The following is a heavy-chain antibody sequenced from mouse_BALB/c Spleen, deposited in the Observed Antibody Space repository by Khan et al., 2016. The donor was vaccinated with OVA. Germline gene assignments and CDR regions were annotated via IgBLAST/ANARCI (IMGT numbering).Heavy chain of an antibody. CDR2: IAPGSGST. D-gene: IGHD1-1*01. J-gene: IGHJ4*01. V-gene: IGHV1S41*01. CDR3: AISNYYVRSLYALDY. Sequence: DMVKPGASVKLSCKASGYTFTSYWINWIKQRPGQGLEWIGRIAPGSGSTNYNEMFKGKATLTVDTSSSTAYSQLSSLSSEASAVYDCAISNYYVRSLYALDYWGQGTSVTVSS. CDR1: GYTFTSYW.